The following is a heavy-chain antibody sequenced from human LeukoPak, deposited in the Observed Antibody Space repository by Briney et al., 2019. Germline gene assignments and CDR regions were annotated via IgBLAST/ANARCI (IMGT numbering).Heavy chain of an antibody. CDR3: ARGGLVVATIKGVEGIDY. V-gene: IGHV3-48*03. CDR2: ISSSGSTI. J-gene: IGHJ4*02. CDR1: GFTFSSYE. D-gene: IGHD5-12*01. Sequence: GGSLRLSCAASGFTFSSYEMNWVRQAPGKGLEWVSYISSSGSTIYYADSVKGRFTISRDNAKNSLYLQMNSLRAEDTALYYCARGGLVVATIKGVEGIDYWGQGTLVTVSS.